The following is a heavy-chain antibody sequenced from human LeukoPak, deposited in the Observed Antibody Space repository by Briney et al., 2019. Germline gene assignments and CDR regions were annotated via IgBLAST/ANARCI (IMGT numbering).Heavy chain of an antibody. Sequence: SETLSLPCSVSGGSISRSGYYWNWIRQPPGEGLEWIGCISYGGHTYYNPSLRSRVTISVDTSKNQFSLKVNSVTAADTAVYYCAGRGAATTSPGHYWDQGTLVTVSS. J-gene: IGHJ4*02. D-gene: IGHD1-26*01. CDR2: ISYGGHT. CDR3: AGRGAATTSPGHY. CDR1: GGSISRSGYY. V-gene: IGHV4-39*01.